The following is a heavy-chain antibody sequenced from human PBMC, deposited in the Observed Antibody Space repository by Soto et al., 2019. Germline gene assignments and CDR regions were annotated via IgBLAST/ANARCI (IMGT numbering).Heavy chain of an antibody. D-gene: IGHD2-2*02. CDR2: INTGNGNT. CDR1: GYTFTSYT. CDR3: ASGVYCTSISCYTLGRAYYYYGMDV. J-gene: IGHJ6*02. V-gene: IGHV1-3*04. Sequence: GASVKVSCKASGYTFTSYTIHWVRQAPGQRLEWMGWINTGNGNTQYSQKFQGRVTITRDTSASTAYMELSSLRSEDTAVYYCASGVYCTSISCYTLGRAYYYYGMDVWGQGTTVTVSS.